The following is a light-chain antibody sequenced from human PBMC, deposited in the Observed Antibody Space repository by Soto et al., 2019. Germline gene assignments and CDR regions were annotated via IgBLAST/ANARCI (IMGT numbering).Light chain of an antibody. Sequence: QAVMTQEPSLSVSPGGTVTLTCGLSSGSVSASNYPSWYQQTPGQAPRTLIYSTSTRSSGVPDRFSGSILGNKAALTITGAQAEDESDYHCVLYMGSGIWVFGGGTKLTVL. V-gene: IGLV8-61*01. CDR3: VLYMGSGIWV. J-gene: IGLJ3*02. CDR2: STS. CDR1: SGSVSASNY.